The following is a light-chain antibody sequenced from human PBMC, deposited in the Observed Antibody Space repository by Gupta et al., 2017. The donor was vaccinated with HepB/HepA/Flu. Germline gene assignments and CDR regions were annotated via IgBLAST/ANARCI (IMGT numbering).Light chain of an antibody. Sequence: EIVMTQSPATLSVSPGERATLSCRASQSISSSKLAWYQQKAGQAPRVLIYGASTRATGIAARFSGSGSGTEFTLTISSLQSEDSAIYYCQQYKDWPLTFGGGTKVEIK. CDR3: QQYKDWPLT. V-gene: IGKV3-15*01. CDR1: QSISSSK. J-gene: IGKJ4*01. CDR2: GAS.